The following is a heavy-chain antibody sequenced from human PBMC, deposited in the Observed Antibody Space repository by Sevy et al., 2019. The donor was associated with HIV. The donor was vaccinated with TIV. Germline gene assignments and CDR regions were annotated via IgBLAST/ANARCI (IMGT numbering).Heavy chain of an antibody. Sequence: GGSLRLSCAASGFTFSSYSMNWVRQAPGKGLEWVSYISSSRSTIYYADSVKGRFTISRDSAKNSLYLRMNSLRAEDTAVYYCARDRCSSTSCYRDYYYGMDVWGQGTTVTVSS. J-gene: IGHJ6*02. CDR3: ARDRCSSTSCYRDYYYGMDV. V-gene: IGHV3-48*01. CDR2: ISSSRSTI. CDR1: GFTFSSYS. D-gene: IGHD2-2*02.